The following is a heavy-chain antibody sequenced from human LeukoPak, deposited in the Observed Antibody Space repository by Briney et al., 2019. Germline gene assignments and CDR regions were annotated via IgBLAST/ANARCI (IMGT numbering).Heavy chain of an antibody. CDR3: ARDKETYCSGGSCYSDGFDY. J-gene: IGHJ4*02. Sequence: ASVKVSCKASGYTFTSYDINWVRQAPGQGLEWMGWISAYNGNTNYAQKLQGRVTMTTDTSTSTAYMELRSLRSDDTAVYYCARDKETYCSGGSCYSDGFDYWGQGTLVTVSS. V-gene: IGHV1-18*01. D-gene: IGHD2-15*01. CDR1: GYTFTSYD. CDR2: ISAYNGNT.